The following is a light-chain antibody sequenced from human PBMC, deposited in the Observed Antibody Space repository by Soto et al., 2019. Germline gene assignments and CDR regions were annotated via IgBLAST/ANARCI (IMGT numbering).Light chain of an antibody. CDR1: QGIGSY. CDR2: AAS. Sequence: IQLTQSPSSLSASVGDRVTITCRASQGIGSYLAWYQQKPGEAPKLLIYAASTLQSGVPSMFSGSGSGTDFALTISSLQAEDFATYYCQPRSSYPSTFGGGTTVAIK. J-gene: IGKJ4*01. V-gene: IGKV1-9*01. CDR3: QPRSSYPST.